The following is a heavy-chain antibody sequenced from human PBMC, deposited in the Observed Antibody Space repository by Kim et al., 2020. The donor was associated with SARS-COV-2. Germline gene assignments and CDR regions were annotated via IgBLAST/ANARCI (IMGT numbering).Heavy chain of an antibody. V-gene: IGHV3-53*01. Sequence: TNYADSVKGRFTISRDNAKTALYRQMSRLRAEDTAVYYCARDHEQRYFDCCGQRTLLTVSP. CDR3: ARDHEQRYFDC. CDR2: T. J-gene: IGHJ4*02.